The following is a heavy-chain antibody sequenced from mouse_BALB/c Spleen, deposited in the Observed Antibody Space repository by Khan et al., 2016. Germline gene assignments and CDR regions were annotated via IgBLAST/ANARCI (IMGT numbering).Heavy chain of an antibody. D-gene: IGHD1-2*01. CDR1: GYTFTNYW. V-gene: IGHV1-87*01. J-gene: IGHJ3*01. CDR3: AKSGATATFAY. Sequence: QVQLQQSGAELARPGASVKLSCKASGYTFTNYWIQWVKQRPGQGLEWIGAIYPGDGDTRYTQKFKGKATLTADKSSSTAYMQLSSLASEDSAVYYCAKSGATATFAYWGQGTLVPVSA. CDR2: IYPGDGDT.